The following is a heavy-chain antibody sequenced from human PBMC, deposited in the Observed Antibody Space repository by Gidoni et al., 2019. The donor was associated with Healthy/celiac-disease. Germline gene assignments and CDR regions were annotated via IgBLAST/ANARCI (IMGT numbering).Heavy chain of an antibody. CDR1: GFPLRSYI. Sequence: EVQLVESGGGLVKPGGSLRPSCSPSGFPLRSYIMNGVRQAPGKGLEWVSSISSSSSYIYYADSVKGRFTISRDNAKNSLYLQMNSLRAEDTAVYYCARDPRKGAVAGQQEGNWGQGTLVTVSS. J-gene: IGHJ4*02. CDR3: ARDPRKGAVAGQQEGN. D-gene: IGHD6-19*01. V-gene: IGHV3-21*01. CDR2: ISSSSSYI.